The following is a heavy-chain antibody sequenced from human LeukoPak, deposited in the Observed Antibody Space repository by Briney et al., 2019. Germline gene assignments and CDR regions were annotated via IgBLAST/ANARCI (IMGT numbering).Heavy chain of an antibody. CDR2: IWYDGSKK. D-gene: IGHD2-15*01. J-gene: IGHJ3*02. CDR3: ARVPRIDPAGAFDI. Sequence: GGSLRLSWAASGFPFSSYGMHWVRQAPGKGLKWVAVIWYDGSKKYYEDPVKGRLPISRGNSKNTLYLQMNSLRAEDTAVYDCARVPRIDPAGAFDIWGQGTMVTVSS. CDR1: GFPFSSYG. V-gene: IGHV3-33*01.